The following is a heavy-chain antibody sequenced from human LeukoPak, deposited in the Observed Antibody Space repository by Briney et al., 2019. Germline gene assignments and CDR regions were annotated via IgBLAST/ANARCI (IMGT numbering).Heavy chain of an antibody. CDR1: GGSFSGYY. V-gene: IGHV4-34*01. Sequence: PSETLSLTCAVYGGSFSGYYWSWIRQPLGKGLEWIGEINHSGSTNYNPSLKSRVTISVDTSKNQFSLKLSSVTAADTAVYYCARGQGRGCSGGSCYYYYYGMDVWGKGTTVTVSS. J-gene: IGHJ6*04. CDR3: ARGQGRGCSGGSCYYYYYGMDV. CDR2: INHSGST. D-gene: IGHD2-15*01.